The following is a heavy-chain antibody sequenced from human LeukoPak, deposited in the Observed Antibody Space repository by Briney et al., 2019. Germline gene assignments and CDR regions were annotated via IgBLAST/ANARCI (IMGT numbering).Heavy chain of an antibody. CDR1: GYTFTSYG. D-gene: IGHD5-18*01. V-gene: IGHV1-18*01. CDR2: ISAYNGDT. Sequence: GASAKVSCKASGYTFTSYGISWVRQAPGQGLEWMGWISAYNGDTNYAQKLQGRVTMTTDTSTSTAYMELRSLRSDDTAVYYCARARGYSYGHEAFDIWGQGTMVTVSS. J-gene: IGHJ3*02. CDR3: ARARGYSYGHEAFDI.